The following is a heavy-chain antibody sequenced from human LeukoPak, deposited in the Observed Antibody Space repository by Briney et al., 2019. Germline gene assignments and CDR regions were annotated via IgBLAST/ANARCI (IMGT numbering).Heavy chain of an antibody. CDR1: GASISSTSYY. V-gene: IGHV4-61*02. D-gene: IGHD2-2*01. Sequence: PWETLSLTCTVSGASISSTSYYWSWIRQPAGKGLEWIGRIYANGGTTYNPSLQSRVTISLDTSKNQLSLTLRSVTAADTALYYCAGAPAGSLDWVSPFYYWGQGTLVTVSS. J-gene: IGHJ4*02. CDR2: IYANGGT. CDR3: AGAPAGSLDWVSPFYY.